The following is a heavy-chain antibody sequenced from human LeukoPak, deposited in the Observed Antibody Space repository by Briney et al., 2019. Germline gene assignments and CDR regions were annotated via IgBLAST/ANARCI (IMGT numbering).Heavy chain of an antibody. D-gene: IGHD6-13*01. CDR2: ISSSSSYT. CDR3: ARDLRYSSSWYGGKNDAFDI. V-gene: IGHV3-11*05. J-gene: IGHJ3*02. CDR1: GGSFSGYY. Sequence: LSLTCAVYGGSFSGYYWSWIRQAPGKGLEWVSYISSSSSYTNYADSVKGRFTISRDNAKNSLYLQMNSLRAEDTAVYYCARDLRYSSSWYGGKNDAFDIWGQGTMVTVSS.